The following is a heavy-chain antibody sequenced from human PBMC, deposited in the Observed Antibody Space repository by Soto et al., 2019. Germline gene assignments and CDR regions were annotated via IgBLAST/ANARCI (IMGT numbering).Heavy chain of an antibody. CDR1: YGSISSYH. Sequence: SQTLSLTWPFSYGSISSYHLGWIRKPPGKGLEWIGYTSNSAPTIYNPSLKSRVTISADTSKNQFSLRLSSVTAADTAVYFCARLFRDVYNAVEYWGQGALVTVSS. CDR3: ARLFRDVYNAVEY. J-gene: IGHJ4*02. D-gene: IGHD3-3*01. CDR2: TSNSAPT. V-gene: IGHV4-59*08.